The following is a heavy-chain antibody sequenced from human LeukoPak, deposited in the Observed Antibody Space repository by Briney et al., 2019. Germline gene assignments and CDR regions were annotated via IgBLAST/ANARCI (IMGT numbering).Heavy chain of an antibody. D-gene: IGHD3-3*01. Sequence: VASVKVSCKASGYTFNGYYLHWVRQAPGQGLEWMGWINPNSGVTKFAQQFQGRVTMTWDTSVSTAYMELSRLTSDDTAMYYCARFGVVTNDAFNIWARGQWSPSLQ. CDR2: INPNSGVT. J-gene: IGHJ3*02. CDR3: ARFGVVTNDAFNI. CDR1: GYTFNGYY. V-gene: IGHV1-2*02.